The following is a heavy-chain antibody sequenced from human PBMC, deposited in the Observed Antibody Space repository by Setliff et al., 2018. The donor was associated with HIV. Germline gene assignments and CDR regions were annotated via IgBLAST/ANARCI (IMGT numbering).Heavy chain of an antibody. CDR2: IYYSGST. J-gene: IGHJ4*02. V-gene: IGHV4-31*03. CDR1: GGSISSGGYY. CDR3: ARDTRIAATGTYYFDY. D-gene: IGHD6-13*01. Sequence: SETLSLTCTVSGGSISSGGYYWNWIRQHPGKGLEWIGYIYYSGSTYYNPSLKSRVAISVDTSKNQFSLKLSSVTAADTAVYYCARDTRIAATGTYYFDYWGQGTLVTVSS.